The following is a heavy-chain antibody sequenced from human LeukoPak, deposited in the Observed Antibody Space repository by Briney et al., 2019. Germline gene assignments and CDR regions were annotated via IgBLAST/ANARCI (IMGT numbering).Heavy chain of an antibody. CDR2: IYTSGST. J-gene: IGHJ3*02. Sequence: SETLSLTCTVAGGSISSDYWSWIRQPPGKGLEWIGYIYTSGSTNYNPSLKSRVTISVDTSKNQFSLKLSSVTAADTAVYYCARGDYDSSGYPPDAFDIWGQGTMATVSS. CDR3: ARGDYDSSGYPPDAFDI. V-gene: IGHV4-4*09. CDR1: GGSISSDY. D-gene: IGHD3-22*01.